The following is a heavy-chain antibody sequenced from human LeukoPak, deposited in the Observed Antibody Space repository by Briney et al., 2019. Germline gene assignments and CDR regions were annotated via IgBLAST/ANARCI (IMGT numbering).Heavy chain of an antibody. CDR2: IYYSGST. D-gene: IGHD3-3*01. CDR3: ARRGFTIFGVVIRPKGAFDI. CDR1: GGSISSSSYY. J-gene: IGHJ3*02. Sequence: SETLSLTCTVSGGSISSSSYYWGWIRQPPGKGLEWIGSIYYSGSTYYNPSLKSRVTISVDTSKNQFSLKLSSVTAADTAVYYCARRGFTIFGVVIRPKGAFDIWGQGTMVTASS. V-gene: IGHV4-39*01.